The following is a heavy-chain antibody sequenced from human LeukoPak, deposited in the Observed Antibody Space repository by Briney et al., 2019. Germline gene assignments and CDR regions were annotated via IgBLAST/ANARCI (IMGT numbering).Heavy chain of an antibody. CDR2: ISAYNGDT. CDR1: GYIFTSYG. J-gene: IGHJ4*02. CDR3: AREAEYSSSSTDY. V-gene: IGHV1-18*01. D-gene: IGHD6-6*01. Sequence: GASVKVSCKASGYIFTSYGISWVRQAPGQGLKWMGWISAYNGDTDYAQKFQGRVTMTRDTSISTAYMELSRLRSDDTAVYYCAREAEYSSSSTDYWGQGTLVTVSS.